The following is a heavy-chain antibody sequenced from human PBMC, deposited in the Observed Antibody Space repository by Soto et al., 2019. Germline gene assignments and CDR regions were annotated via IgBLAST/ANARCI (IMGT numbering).Heavy chain of an antibody. Sequence: QVQLVQSGAEVKKPGSSVKVSCKASGGSFSSYGINWVRQAPGQGLEWMGGIIPLFDTVNYALKFQGRVTITADKSTSTAYMELSSLKSEDTAVYYCARDPTYGSGLLAPWGQGHLVTVSS. V-gene: IGHV1-69*06. CDR1: GGSFSSYG. D-gene: IGHD3-10*01. J-gene: IGHJ5*02. CDR2: IIPLFDTV. CDR3: ARDPTYGSGLLAP.